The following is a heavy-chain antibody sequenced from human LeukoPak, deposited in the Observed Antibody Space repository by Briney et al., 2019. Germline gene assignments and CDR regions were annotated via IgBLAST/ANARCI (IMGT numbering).Heavy chain of an antibody. D-gene: IGHD2-2*01. J-gene: IGHJ4*02. CDR3: ARFHYCSSTNCYPRHFDY. V-gene: IGHV3-7*01. Sequence: GGSLRLSCAASGFTLSSYAMSWVRQAPGKGLEWVANIKQDATEQYYVESAKGRFTISRDNTKNSLYLQVNSLRAEDTAVYYCARFHYCSSTNCYPRHFDYWGQGTLVTVSS. CDR2: IKQDATEQ. CDR1: GFTLSSYA.